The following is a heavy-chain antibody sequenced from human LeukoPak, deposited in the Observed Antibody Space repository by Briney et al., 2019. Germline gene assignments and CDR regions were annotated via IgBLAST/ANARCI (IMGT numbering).Heavy chain of an antibody. D-gene: IGHD3-16*01. CDR3: ARDISEFAGDLGNFDY. Sequence: GASVKVSCKASGYTFTSYYMHWVRQAPGQGLEWMGIINPSGGSTSYAQKFQGRVTMTRDTSTSTVYMELSSLRSEDTAVYYCARDISEFAGDLGNFDYWGQGTLVTVSS. J-gene: IGHJ4*02. V-gene: IGHV1-46*01. CDR2: INPSGGST. CDR1: GYTFTSYY.